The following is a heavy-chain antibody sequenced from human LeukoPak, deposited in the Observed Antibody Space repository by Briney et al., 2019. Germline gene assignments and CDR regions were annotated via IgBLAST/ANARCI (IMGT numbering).Heavy chain of an antibody. J-gene: IGHJ4*02. V-gene: IGHV3-7*01. CDR3: ARPSFVTGSYCPL. D-gene: IGHD1-26*01. Sequence: GGSLRLSCVASGFTFSSYWMGWVRQAPGKGLEWVANIQQDGGEIFYVDSVRGRFTISRDNAKNSLYLQMDTLRAEDTAMYYCARPSFVTGSYCPLWGQGTLVAVSS. CDR1: GFTFSSYW. CDR2: IQQDGGEI.